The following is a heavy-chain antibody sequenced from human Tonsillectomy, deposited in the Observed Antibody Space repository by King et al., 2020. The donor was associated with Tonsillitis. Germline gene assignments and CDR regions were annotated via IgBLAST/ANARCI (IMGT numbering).Heavy chain of an antibody. V-gene: IGHV3-30*18. CDR3: AKARQWLVHFDY. CDR2: ISSDGSKK. J-gene: IGHJ4*02. Sequence: VQLVESGGGVVQPGRSLRLSCAASGFTFSSYGIHWVRQAPGKGLEWVAVISSDGSKKYYADSVRGRFTISRDHSKNTLYLQMNSPRADDTAVYYCAKARQWLVHFDYWGQGTLVTVSS. D-gene: IGHD6-19*01. CDR1: GFTFSSYG.